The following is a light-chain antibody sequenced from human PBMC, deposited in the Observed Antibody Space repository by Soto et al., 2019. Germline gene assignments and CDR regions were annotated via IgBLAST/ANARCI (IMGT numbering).Light chain of an antibody. CDR1: QSVLYSSNNKNY. CDR3: RQYYSTPRT. V-gene: IGKV4-1*01. Sequence: DIVMTQSPDSLAVSLGERATINCKSSQSVLYSSNNKNYLAWYQQKPGQPPKLLIYWASTRESGVPHRFSGSGSGTDFTLTISSLQAEDVAVYYCRQYYSTPRTFGQGTKVEIK. CDR2: WAS. J-gene: IGKJ1*01.